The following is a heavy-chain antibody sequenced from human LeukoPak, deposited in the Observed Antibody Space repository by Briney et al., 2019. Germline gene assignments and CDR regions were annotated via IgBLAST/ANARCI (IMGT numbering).Heavy chain of an antibody. Sequence: SETLSLTCAVYGGSFSGYYWSWIRQPPGKGLEWIGEINHSGSTNCNPSLKSRVTISVDTSKNQFSLKLSSVTAADTAVYYCARGGKQWLNRYPPRIFDYWGQGTLVTVSS. V-gene: IGHV4-34*01. D-gene: IGHD6-19*01. CDR3: ARGGKQWLNRYPPRIFDY. CDR2: INHSGST. J-gene: IGHJ4*02. CDR1: GGSFSGYY.